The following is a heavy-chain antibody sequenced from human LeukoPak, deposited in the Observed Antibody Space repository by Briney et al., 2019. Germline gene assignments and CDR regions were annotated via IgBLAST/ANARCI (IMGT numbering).Heavy chain of an antibody. CDR3: ARGGDDILTGYNSPMSDY. J-gene: IGHJ4*02. CDR2: IWYDGSNK. D-gene: IGHD3-9*01. Sequence: PGRSLRLSCAASGFTFSSYGMHWVRQAPGKGLEWVAVIWYDGSNKYYADSVKGRFTISRDNSKNTLYLQMNSLRAEDTAVYYCARGGDDILTGYNSPMSDYWGQGTLVTVSS. V-gene: IGHV3-33*01. CDR1: GFTFSSYG.